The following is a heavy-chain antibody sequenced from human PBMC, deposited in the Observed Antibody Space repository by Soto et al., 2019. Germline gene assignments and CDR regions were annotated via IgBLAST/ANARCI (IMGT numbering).Heavy chain of an antibody. CDR3: ASSSSSWYFDY. CDR2: ISSSSSYT. J-gene: IGHJ4*02. Sequence: QVQLVESGGGLVKPGGSLRLSCAASGFTFSDYYMSWIRQAPGKGLEWVSYISSSSSYTNYADSVKGRFTISGDNAKNSLYLQMNSLRAEDTAVYYCASSSSSWYFDYWGQGTLVTVSS. CDR1: GFTFSDYY. V-gene: IGHV3-11*05. D-gene: IGHD6-13*01.